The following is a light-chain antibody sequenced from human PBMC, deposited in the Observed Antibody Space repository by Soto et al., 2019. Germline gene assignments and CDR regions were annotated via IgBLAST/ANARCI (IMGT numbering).Light chain of an antibody. CDR1: RTINTY. CDR2: GAS. J-gene: IGKJ1*01. CDR3: QQLSGFPWT. V-gene: IGKV1-39*01. Sequence: DVRMTQSPSSLSASVGDTITITCRASRTINTYLNWFQQKPGEPPRLLIYGASTLHDGVPSRFSGSGSGADFTLTISGLQPEDFATYSCQQLSGFPWTFGQGTKVEIK.